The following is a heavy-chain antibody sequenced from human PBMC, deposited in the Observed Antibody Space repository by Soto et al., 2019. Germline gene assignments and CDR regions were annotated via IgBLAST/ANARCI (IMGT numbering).Heavy chain of an antibody. V-gene: IGHV1-69*02. CDR3: ARQHYVSSGTHSRYYAMDV. D-gene: IGHD3-22*01. Sequence: QVQLAQSGAEVRKPGSLVKVSCKASGATFSSYTITWVRQAPGQGLEWMGRIMPILGIANYAQKFQGRVTITADKSTSTDYMELGSLGSEDTAVYYCARQHYVSSGTHSRYYAMDVWGQGTTVTVSS. J-gene: IGHJ6*02. CDR1: GATFSSYT. CDR2: IMPILGIA.